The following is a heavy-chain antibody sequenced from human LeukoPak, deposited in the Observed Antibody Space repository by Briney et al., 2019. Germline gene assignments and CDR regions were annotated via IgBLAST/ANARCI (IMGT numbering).Heavy chain of an antibody. V-gene: IGHV1-8*01. CDR3: ARDSGSYNAFDI. J-gene: IGHJ3*02. CDR2: MNPNSGNT. Sequence: GVSVKVSCKASGYTFTSYDINWVRQATGQGLEWMGWMNPNSGNTGYAQKFQGRVTMTRNTSISTAYMELSSLRSEDTAVYYCARDSGSYNAFDIWGQGTMVTVSS. CDR1: GYTFTSYD. D-gene: IGHD1-26*01.